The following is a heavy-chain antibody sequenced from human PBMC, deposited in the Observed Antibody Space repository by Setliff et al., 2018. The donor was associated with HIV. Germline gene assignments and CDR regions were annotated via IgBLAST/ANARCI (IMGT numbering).Heavy chain of an antibody. CDR3: ARDPGITAAGTEYFDS. D-gene: IGHD6-13*01. J-gene: IGHJ4*02. V-gene: IGHV4-34*01. CDR1: GGSFGDQF. Sequence: PSETLSLTCAVYGGSFGDQFWNWIRQSPGKGLEWIGEIHHGGGTKYNPSLKSRVTVSLDMSKNQFSLKLSSVTAADTAIYYCARDPGITAAGTEYFDSWGQGILVTVSS. CDR2: IHHGGGT.